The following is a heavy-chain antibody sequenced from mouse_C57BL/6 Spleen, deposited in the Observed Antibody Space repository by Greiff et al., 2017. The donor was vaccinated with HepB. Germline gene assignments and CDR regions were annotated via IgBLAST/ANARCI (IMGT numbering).Heavy chain of an antibody. D-gene: IGHD2-5*01. CDR3: ARSAYYSNLYYAMDY. CDR2: INPSTGGT. Sequence: VQLQQPGPELVKPGASVKISCKASGYSFTGYYMNWVKQSPEKSLEWIGEINPSTGGTTYNQKFKAKATLTVDKSSSTAYMQLKSLTSEDSAVYYCARSAYYSNLYYAMDYWGQGTSVTVSS. J-gene: IGHJ4*01. CDR1: GYSFTGYY. V-gene: IGHV1-42*01.